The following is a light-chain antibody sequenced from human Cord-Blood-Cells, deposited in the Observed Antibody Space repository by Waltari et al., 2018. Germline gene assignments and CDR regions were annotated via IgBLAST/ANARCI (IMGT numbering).Light chain of an antibody. J-gene: IGLJ2*01. CDR1: SLRSYY. V-gene: IGLV3-19*01. CDR2: GKN. Sequence: SSELTQDPAVSVALGQPVRITCQGDSLRSYYASWYQQKPGQAPVLVIYGKNNRPSGIPDRVSGSRTGNTASLTITGAQAEDEADYYCNSRDSSGNHVVFGGGTKLTVL. CDR3: NSRDSSGNHVV.